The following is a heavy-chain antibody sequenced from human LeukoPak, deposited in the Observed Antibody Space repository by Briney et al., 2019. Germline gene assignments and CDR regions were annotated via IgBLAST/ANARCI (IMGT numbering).Heavy chain of an antibody. CDR2: ISSGGNT. Sequence: GGSLRLSCAASGFTVTSNYMTWVRQAPGKGLEWVSVISSGGNTYYADSVKGRFTISRDNSKNTVYLQMSGLRAEDTAVYYCAREVRGYYFDYWGQGTLVTASS. CDR3: AREVRGYYFDY. D-gene: IGHD5-12*01. V-gene: IGHV3-53*01. CDR1: GFTVTSNY. J-gene: IGHJ4*02.